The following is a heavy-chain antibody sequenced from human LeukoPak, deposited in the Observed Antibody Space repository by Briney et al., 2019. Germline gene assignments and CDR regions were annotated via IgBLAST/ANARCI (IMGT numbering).Heavy chain of an antibody. CDR1: GFTFSSYD. CDR2: ISYDGSNK. J-gene: IGHJ5*02. V-gene: IGHV3-30*18. Sequence: GGSLRLSCAASGFTFSSYDMHWVRQAPGKGLEWVAFISYDGSNKYNADSVQGRFTISRDNSKNTLYLQMNSLRAEDTAVYYCAKKRGDYGGANWFDPWGQGTLVTVSS. D-gene: IGHD4-23*01. CDR3: AKKRGDYGGANWFDP.